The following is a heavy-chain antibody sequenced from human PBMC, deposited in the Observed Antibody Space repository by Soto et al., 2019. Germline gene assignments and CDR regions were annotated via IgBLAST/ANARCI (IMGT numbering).Heavy chain of an antibody. V-gene: IGHV4-61*01. CDR2: IYYSGST. J-gene: IGHJ6*02. CDR3: ARDETRIYCMYV. D-gene: IGHD2-15*01. Sequence: QVQLQESGPGLVKPSETLSLTCTVSGGSVSSGSYYWSWIRQPPGKGLEWIGYIYYSGSTNYNPTLKSRYTIPVDTSKNQFSLKLSSVTAADTAVYYCARDETRIYCMYVWGQGTTVTVSS. CDR1: GGSVSSGSYY.